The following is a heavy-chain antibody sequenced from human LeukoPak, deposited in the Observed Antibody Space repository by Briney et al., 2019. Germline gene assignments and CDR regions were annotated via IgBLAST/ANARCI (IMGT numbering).Heavy chain of an antibody. Sequence: GGSLRLSCAASGFTFSGCAMSWVRQAPGKGLEWVSAIRGSGGTTYYADSVKGRFTISRDNSKNTLYLQMNSLRAEDTAVYYCARSEYSYGLTNFDYWGQGTLVTVSS. CDR3: ARSEYSYGLTNFDY. D-gene: IGHD5-18*01. CDR1: GFTFSGCA. CDR2: IRGSGGTT. J-gene: IGHJ4*02. V-gene: IGHV3-23*01.